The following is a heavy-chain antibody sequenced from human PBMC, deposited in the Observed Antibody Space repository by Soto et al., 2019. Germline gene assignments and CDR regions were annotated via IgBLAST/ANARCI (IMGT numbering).Heavy chain of an antibody. CDR2: INPNSGGT. D-gene: IGHD6-13*01. CDR3: ARDRSIRSSSWYFAFDI. Sequence: EASVKVSCRASGYTFTGYYMHWVRQAPGQGLEWMGWINPNSGGTNYAQKFQGRVTMTRDTSISTAYMELSRLRSDDTAVYYCARDRSIRSSSWYFAFDIWGQGTMVTVSS. CDR1: GYTFTGYY. V-gene: IGHV1-2*02. J-gene: IGHJ3*02.